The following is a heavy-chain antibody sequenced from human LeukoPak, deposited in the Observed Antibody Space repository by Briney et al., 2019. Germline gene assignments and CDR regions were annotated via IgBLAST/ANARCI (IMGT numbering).Heavy chain of an antibody. Sequence: GGSLRLSCAASGFTFSSYSMNWVRQAPGKGLEWVSSISSSSSYIYYADSVKGRFTISRDNAKNSLYLQMNSLRAEDTAVYYCARDRSGMIVVVHFDYWGQGTLVTVSS. CDR2: ISSSSSYI. D-gene: IGHD3-22*01. CDR1: GFTFSSYS. CDR3: ARDRSGMIVVVHFDY. V-gene: IGHV3-21*01. J-gene: IGHJ4*02.